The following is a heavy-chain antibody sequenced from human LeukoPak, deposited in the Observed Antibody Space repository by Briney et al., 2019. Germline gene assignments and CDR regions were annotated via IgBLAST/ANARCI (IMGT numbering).Heavy chain of an antibody. CDR3: AREGYYDSSGGIDY. CDR2: IYYSGST. D-gene: IGHD3-22*01. V-gene: IGHV4-39*07. Sequence: PSETLSLTCTVSGGSISSSSYYWGWIRQPPGKGLEWIGSIYYSGSTYYNPSLKSRVTISVDTSKNQFSLKLSSVTAADTAVYYCAREGYYDSSGGIDYWGQGTLVTVSS. CDR1: GGSISSSSYY. J-gene: IGHJ4*02.